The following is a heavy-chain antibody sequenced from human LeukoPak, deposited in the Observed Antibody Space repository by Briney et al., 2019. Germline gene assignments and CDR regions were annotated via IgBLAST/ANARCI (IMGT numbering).Heavy chain of an antibody. CDR1: GGSISSYY. Sequence: NSSETLSLTCTVSGGSISSYYWSWIRQPPGKGLEWIGYIYTSGSTNYNPSLKSRVTISVDTSKNQFSLKLSSVTVADTAVYYCARRFYDSSGYPHYYYMDVWGKGTTVTVSS. CDR3: ARRFYDSSGYPHYYYMDV. D-gene: IGHD3-22*01. J-gene: IGHJ6*03. V-gene: IGHV4-4*09. CDR2: IYTSGST.